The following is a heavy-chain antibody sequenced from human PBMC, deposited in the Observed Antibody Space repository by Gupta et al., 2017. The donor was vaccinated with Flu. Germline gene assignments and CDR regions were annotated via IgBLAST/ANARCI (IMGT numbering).Heavy chain of an antibody. Sequence: EVQLLESGGGLVQPGGSLRLSCAASGFTFSSYAMSWVRQAPGKGLEWVSAISGSGGSTYYADSVKGRFTISRDNSKNTLYLQMNSLRAEDTAVYYCAKDARRGGGGYYYYYYGMDVWGQGTTVTVSS. CDR1: GFTFSSYA. CDR2: ISGSGGST. CDR3: AKDARRGGGGYYYYYYGMDV. J-gene: IGHJ6*02. V-gene: IGHV3-23*01. D-gene: IGHD6-6*01.